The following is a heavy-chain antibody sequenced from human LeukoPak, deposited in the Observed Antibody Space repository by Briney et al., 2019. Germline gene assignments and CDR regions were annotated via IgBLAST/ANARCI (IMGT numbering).Heavy chain of an antibody. CDR3: AKDLSRAVAADWFDP. CDR2: ISDSGGST. V-gene: IGHV3-23*01. J-gene: IGHJ5*02. Sequence: GGSLRLSCAASGFTFSNYDMSWVRQAPGKGLEWVSSISDSGGSTYYADSVKGRFTISRDNSKNTLYLQMTNLRAADTAVHYCAKDLSRAVAADWFDPWDQGSLVTVSS. CDR1: GFTFSNYD. D-gene: IGHD6-19*01.